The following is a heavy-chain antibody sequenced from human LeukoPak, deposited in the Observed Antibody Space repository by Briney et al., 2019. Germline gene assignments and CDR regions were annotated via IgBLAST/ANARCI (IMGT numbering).Heavy chain of an antibody. CDR2: IYGSGDTT. Sequence: GGSLRLSCAASGFTFSSYAMSLARQAPGKGLEWVSAIYGSGDTTYYADSVKGRFTVSRDNSKNTLYLQMDGLRAEDTAVYYCAKMAGMTRQVYYMDVWGKGATVTVSS. D-gene: IGHD5-24*01. J-gene: IGHJ6*03. V-gene: IGHV3-23*01. CDR1: GFTFSSYA. CDR3: AKMAGMTRQVYYMDV.